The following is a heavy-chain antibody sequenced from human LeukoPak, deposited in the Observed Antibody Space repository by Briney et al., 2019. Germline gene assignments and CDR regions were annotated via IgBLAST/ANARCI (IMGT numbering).Heavy chain of an antibody. CDR1: GFTFSSYG. J-gene: IGHJ1*01. CDR3: ATYSSLNRREFQY. CDR2: ISYDGSNK. D-gene: IGHD3-22*01. Sequence: GGSLRLSCAASGFTFSSYGMHWVRQAPGKGLEWVAVISYDGSNKYYADSVKGRFTISRDNSKNSLYLQMNSLRAEDTAVYYCATYSSLNRREFQYWGQGTLLTVSS. V-gene: IGHV3-30*03.